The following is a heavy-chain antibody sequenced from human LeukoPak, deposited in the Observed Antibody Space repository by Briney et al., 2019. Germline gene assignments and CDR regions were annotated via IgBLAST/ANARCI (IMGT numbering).Heavy chain of an antibody. CDR1: GFTFSDYY. V-gene: IGHV3-11*04. CDR3: ARDHKPYYFDY. CDR2: ISSSGSTI. J-gene: IGHJ4*02. Sequence: GGSLRLSCAASGFTFSDYYMSWLRQAPGKGLEWVSYISSSGSTIYYADSVKGRFTISRDNAKNSLYLQMNSLRAEDTAVYYCARDHKPYYFDYWGQGTLVTVSS.